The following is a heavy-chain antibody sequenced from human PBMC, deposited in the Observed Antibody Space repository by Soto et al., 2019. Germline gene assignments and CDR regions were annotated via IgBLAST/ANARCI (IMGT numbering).Heavy chain of an antibody. V-gene: IGHV4-34*01. CDR3: ARFYYYYYGMDV. Sequence: SETLSLTCAVYGGSFNGYYWSCIRQPPGKGLEWIGEINHSGSTNYNPSLKSRVTISVDTSKNQFSLKLSSVTAADTAVYYCARFYYYYYGMDVWGQGTTVTVSS. CDR2: INHSGST. CDR1: GGSFNGYY. J-gene: IGHJ6*02.